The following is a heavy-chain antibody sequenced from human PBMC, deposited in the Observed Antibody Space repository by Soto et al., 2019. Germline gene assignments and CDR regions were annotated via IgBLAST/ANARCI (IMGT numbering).Heavy chain of an antibody. CDR2: IYYSGST. Sequence: QLQLQESGPGLVKPSETLSLTCTVSGGSISSSSYYWGWIRQPPGKGLEWIGRIYYSGSTYYNPSLKSRGTISVDPSKTQFSLKLSSVTAADTAVYYCATVWGQDWGQGTLVTVSS. D-gene: IGHD3-16*01. V-gene: IGHV4-39*01. J-gene: IGHJ4*02. CDR3: ATVWGQD. CDR1: GGSISSSSYY.